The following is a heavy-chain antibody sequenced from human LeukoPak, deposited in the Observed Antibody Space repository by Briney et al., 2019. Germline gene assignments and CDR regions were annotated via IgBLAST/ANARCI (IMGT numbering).Heavy chain of an antibody. J-gene: IGHJ4*02. CDR1: GGSISSSSYY. CDR2: IYYSGST. Sequence: SETLSLTCTVSGGSISSSSYYWGWIRQPPGKGLEWIESIYYSGSTYYNPSLKSRVTISVDTSKNQFSLKLSSVTAADAAVYYCARHNNRVAGANDYWGQGTLVTVSS. D-gene: IGHD6-19*01. CDR3: ARHNNRVAGANDY. V-gene: IGHV4-39*01.